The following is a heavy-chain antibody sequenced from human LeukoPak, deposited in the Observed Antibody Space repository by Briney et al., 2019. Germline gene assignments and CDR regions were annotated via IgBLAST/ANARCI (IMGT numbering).Heavy chain of an antibody. J-gene: IGHJ4*02. CDR3: AKGPDPGRLDY. V-gene: IGHV3-23*01. Sequence: GGSLRLSCAASGFTFSSYAMSWVRQALGKGLEWVSAISGSGGSTYYADSVKGRFTIPRDNSKNTLYLQMNSLRAEDTAVYYCAKGPDPGRLDYWGQGTLVTVSS. CDR1: GFTFSSYA. CDR2: ISGSGGST.